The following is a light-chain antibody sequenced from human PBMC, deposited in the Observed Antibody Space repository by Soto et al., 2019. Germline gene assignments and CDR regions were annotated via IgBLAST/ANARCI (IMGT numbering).Light chain of an antibody. Sequence: QSALTQPASVSGSPGQSITISCTGTSSDVGGYNYVSWYQQHPGKAPKLMIYEVSNRPSGVSNRFSGSKSGNTASLTISGLQAEDEADYYCLSYTSRSTRDYVFGSGTKLTVL. V-gene: IGLV2-14*01. J-gene: IGLJ1*01. CDR3: LSYTSRSTRDYV. CDR1: SSDVGGYNY. CDR2: EVS.